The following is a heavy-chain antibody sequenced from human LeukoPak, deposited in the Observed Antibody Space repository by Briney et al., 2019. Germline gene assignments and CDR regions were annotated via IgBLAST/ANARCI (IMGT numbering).Heavy chain of an antibody. CDR1: GGSISSGGYY. V-gene: IGHV4-30-4*08. Sequence: SQTLSLTCTVSGGSISSGGYYWSWIRQPPGKGLEWIGYIYYSGSTYYNPSLKSRVTISVDTSKNQFSLKLSSVTAADTAVYYCARGWVGTGDQRTDAFDIWGQGTMVTVSS. J-gene: IGHJ3*02. D-gene: IGHD7-27*01. CDR3: ARGWVGTGDQRTDAFDI. CDR2: IYYSGST.